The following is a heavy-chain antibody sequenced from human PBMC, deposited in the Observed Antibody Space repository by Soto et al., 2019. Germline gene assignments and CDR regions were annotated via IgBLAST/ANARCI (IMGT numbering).Heavy chain of an antibody. CDR2: IYYSGST. J-gene: IGHJ4*02. V-gene: IGHV4-30-4*02. CDR3: ARYRGYDYIWGSYRYSSFFDY. Sequence: SETLSLTCTVSGGSISSGDYYWSWIRQPPGKGLEWIGYIYYSGSTYYNPSLKSRVTISVDTSKNQFSLKLCSVTAADTAVYYCARYRGYDYIWGSYRYSSFFDYWGQGTLVTVSS. CDR1: GGSISSGDYY. D-gene: IGHD3-16*02.